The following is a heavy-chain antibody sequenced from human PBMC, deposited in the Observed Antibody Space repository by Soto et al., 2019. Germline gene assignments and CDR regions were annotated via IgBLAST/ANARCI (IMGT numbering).Heavy chain of an antibody. CDR3: ARARQSPTVKKPKLGYYFDY. Sequence: PSETLSLTCTVSGGSISSGGYHWSWIRQHPGKGLEWIGYIYYSGSPYYNPSLKSRGTISVDTSKHQFSLKLSSVTAADTAVYYCARARQSPTVKKPKLGYYFDYWGQGTLVTVSS. CDR2: IYYSGSP. V-gene: IGHV4-31*03. D-gene: IGHD4-17*01. J-gene: IGHJ4*02. CDR1: GGSISSGGYH.